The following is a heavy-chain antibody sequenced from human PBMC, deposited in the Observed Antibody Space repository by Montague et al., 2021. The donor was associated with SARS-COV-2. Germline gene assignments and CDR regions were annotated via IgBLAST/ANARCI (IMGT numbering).Heavy chain of an antibody. CDR1: GFRFSNFA. CDR2: ISGGDGST. J-gene: IGHJ4*02. CDR3: AKDLVDY. D-gene: IGHD2-15*01. Sequence: SLRLSCAASGFRFSNFAMSWVRQAPGKGLEWVSSISGGDGSTYYADSVKGRFTISRDNSKNTLYLQMNGLRAGDTAVYYCAKDLVDYWGQGTLVTVSS. V-gene: IGHV3-23*01.